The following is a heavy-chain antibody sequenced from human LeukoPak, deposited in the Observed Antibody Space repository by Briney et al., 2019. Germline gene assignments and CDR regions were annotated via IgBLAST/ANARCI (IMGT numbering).Heavy chain of an antibody. CDR2: IIPIFGTA. D-gene: IGHD3-10*01. Sequence: SVKVSCKASGGTFSSYATSWVRQAPGQGLDRMGGIIPIFGTANSAQNFQGRVTITADKSMSTAYMELSSLRSEDTAVYYCARRPYYYGSGSYEGALDIWGQGTMVIVSS. J-gene: IGHJ3*02. V-gene: IGHV1-69*06. CDR1: GGTFSSYA. CDR3: ARRPYYYGSGSYEGALDI.